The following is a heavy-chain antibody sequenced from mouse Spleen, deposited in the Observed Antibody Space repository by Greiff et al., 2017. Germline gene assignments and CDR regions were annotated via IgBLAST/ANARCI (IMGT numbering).Heavy chain of an antibody. Sequence: EQLKESGAELVRPGALVKLSCKASGFNIKDYYMHWVKQRTEQGLEWIGRIDPEDGETKYAPKFQGKATITADTSSNTAYLQLSSLTSEDTAVYYCARGSYYDGSSYAMDYWGQGTSVTVSS. D-gene: IGHD1-1*01. CDR3: ARGSYYDGSSYAMDY. CDR2: IDPEDGET. CDR1: GFNIKDYY. J-gene: IGHJ4*01. V-gene: IGHV14-2*01.